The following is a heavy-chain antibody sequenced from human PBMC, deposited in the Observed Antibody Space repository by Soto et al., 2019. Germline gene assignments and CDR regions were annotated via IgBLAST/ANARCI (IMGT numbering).Heavy chain of an antibody. CDR1: GFTFSSYE. J-gene: IGHJ4*02. CDR3: ARPYYDSSGYYARFDY. V-gene: IGHV3-48*03. D-gene: IGHD3-22*01. Sequence: GGSLRLSCAASGFTFSSYEMNWVRQAPGKGLEWVSYISSSGSTIYYADSVKGRFTISRDNAKNSLYLQMNSLRAEDTAVYYCARPYYDSSGYYARFDYWGQGTLVNVSS. CDR2: ISSSGSTI.